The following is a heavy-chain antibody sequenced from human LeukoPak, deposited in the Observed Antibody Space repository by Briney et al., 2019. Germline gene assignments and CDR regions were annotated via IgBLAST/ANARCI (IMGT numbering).Heavy chain of an antibody. V-gene: IGHV7-4-1*02. CDR2: INMNTGNP. J-gene: IGHJ4*02. CDR3: ARDRSIVHFDF. D-gene: IGHD3-16*02. Sequence: ASVKVFCKASGYTFTSHSINWVRQAPGQGPEWMGWINMNTGNPTYAQGFAGRFVFSLDTSASTAYMQIISLRAEDTAVYYCARDRSIVHFDFWGQGTLVTVSS. CDR1: GYTFTSHS.